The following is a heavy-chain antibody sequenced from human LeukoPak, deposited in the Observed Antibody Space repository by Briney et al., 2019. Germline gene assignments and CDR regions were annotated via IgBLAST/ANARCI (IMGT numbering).Heavy chain of an antibody. CDR1: GYTFTSYG. V-gene: IGHV1-18*01. CDR2: ISAYNGNT. D-gene: IGHD3-3*01. Sequence: ASVKVSCKASGYTFTSYGISWVRQAPGQGLEWMGWISAYNGNTNYAQKLQGRVTMTTDTSTSTAYMELRSLRSDDTAVYYCARGSVRSWSGYFSDYWGQGTLVTVSS. CDR3: ARGSVRSWSGYFSDY. J-gene: IGHJ4*02.